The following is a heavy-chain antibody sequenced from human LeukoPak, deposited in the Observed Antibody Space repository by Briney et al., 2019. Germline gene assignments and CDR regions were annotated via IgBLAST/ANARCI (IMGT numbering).Heavy chain of an antibody. D-gene: IGHD3-10*01. CDR2: IYYSGST. CDR3: ARGKDTYFYGSGAFGL. V-gene: IGHV4-59*01. J-gene: IGHJ3*01. CDR1: GGSISSYY. Sequence: SSETLSLTCTVSGGSISSYYWSWIRQPPGKGLEWIGYIYYSGSTNYNPSLKSRVTISLDTSKNQFSLKLSSVTAADTAAYYCARGKDTYFYGSGAFGLWGQGTMVTVSS.